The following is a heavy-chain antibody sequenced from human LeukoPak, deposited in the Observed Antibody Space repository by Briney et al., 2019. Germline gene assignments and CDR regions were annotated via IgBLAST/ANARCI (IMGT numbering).Heavy chain of an antibody. V-gene: IGHV5-51*01. CDR2: IYPGGSDT. Sequence: KYGESLKISCKGSGYSFTTYWIAWVRQMPGKGLEWMGIIYPGGSDTRYSPSFQGQVTISADKSITTAYLQWSSLKASDTAIYYCARTMGTSTSSTLDYWGQGTLVTVSS. J-gene: IGHJ4*02. CDR3: ARTMGTSTSSTLDY. CDR1: GYSFTTYW. D-gene: IGHD2-2*01.